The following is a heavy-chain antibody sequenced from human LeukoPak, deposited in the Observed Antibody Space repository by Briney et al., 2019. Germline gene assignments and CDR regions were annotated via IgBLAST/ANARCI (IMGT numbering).Heavy chain of an antibody. V-gene: IGHV3-23*01. CDR3: AKGLPPHDY. Sequence: GGSLRLSCAASGFTFSSYGMSWVRQAPGKGLEWVSGISGSGGSTNYADSVKGRFTISRDNSKNTLYLQMKSLRAEDTAVYYCAKGLPPHDYWGQGTLVTVPS. CDR2: ISGSGGST. J-gene: IGHJ4*02. CDR1: GFTFSSYG.